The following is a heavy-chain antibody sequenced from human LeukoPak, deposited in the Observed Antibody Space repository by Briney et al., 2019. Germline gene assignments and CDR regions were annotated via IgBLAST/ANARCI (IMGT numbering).Heavy chain of an antibody. J-gene: IGHJ4*02. Sequence: KPSETLSLTCAVSGYSLGKNYYWGWIRPSPGKGLEWIGRIYGRASTSYNPSLMNRVTMSVDTSKNHFSLQLTSVTAADTAVYYCARYDSRGSASTKFDYWGPGIQVTVSS. D-gene: IGHD3-3*01. CDR3: ARYDSRGSASTKFDY. CDR2: IYGRAST. V-gene: IGHV4-38-2*01. CDR1: GYSLGKNYY.